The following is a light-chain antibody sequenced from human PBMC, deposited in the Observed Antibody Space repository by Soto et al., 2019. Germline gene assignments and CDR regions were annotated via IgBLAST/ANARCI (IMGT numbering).Light chain of an antibody. CDR3: AAWDDSLNGVV. J-gene: IGLJ2*01. CDR1: TSNIGRNT. V-gene: IGLV1-44*01. Sequence: QSVLTQPPSASGTPGQRVTISCSGSTSNIGRNTVHWYQQLPGTAPKLLIYSNYQRPSGVPARLSGSKSGTSASLAISGLQSEDEADYYCAAWDDSLNGVVFGGGTKLTVL. CDR2: SNY.